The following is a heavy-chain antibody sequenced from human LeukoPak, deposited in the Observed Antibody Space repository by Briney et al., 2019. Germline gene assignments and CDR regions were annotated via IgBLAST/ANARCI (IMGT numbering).Heavy chain of an antibody. CDR3: ARRYCSSTSCLLSWFDP. V-gene: IGHV4-39*01. CDR1: GGSISSSSYY. D-gene: IGHD2-2*01. CDR2: IYYSGST. J-gene: IGHJ5*02. Sequence: SETLSLTCTVSGGSISSSSYYWGWIRQPPGKGLEWIGSIYYSGSTYYNPSLKSRVTISVDTSKNQFSLKLSSVTATDTAVYYCARRYCSSTSCLLSWFDPWGQGTLVTVSS.